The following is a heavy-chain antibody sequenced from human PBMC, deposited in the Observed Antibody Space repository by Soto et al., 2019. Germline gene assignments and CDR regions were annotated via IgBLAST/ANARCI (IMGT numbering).Heavy chain of an antibody. J-gene: IGHJ5*02. CDR2: IYYSGST. CDR3: AGHHSRCWYWFDP. V-gene: IGHV4-59*01. Sequence: PSETLSLTCSLSRSSISRYYWSWIPQPPGKGLEWIGYIYYSGSTNYNPSLKSRVTISVDTSKNQFSLKLSSATAADTAVYYCAGHHSRCWYWFDPWGQGTLVTVSS. D-gene: IGHD6-13*01. CDR1: RSSISRYY.